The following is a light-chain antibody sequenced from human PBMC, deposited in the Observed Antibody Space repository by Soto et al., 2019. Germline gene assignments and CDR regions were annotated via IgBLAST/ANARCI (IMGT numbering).Light chain of an antibody. V-gene: IGKV1-39*01. CDR3: QQSYNAPKT. J-gene: IGKJ1*01. CDR2: AAS. Sequence: DVQMTQSPSSLSASVGDRVTITCRASRDISNFLNWYQQKPGKAPNLLIYAASTLQSGVPSRFSGSGSGADFTLTISSLQPEDFATYFCQQSYNAPKTFGQGTKVEI. CDR1: RDISNF.